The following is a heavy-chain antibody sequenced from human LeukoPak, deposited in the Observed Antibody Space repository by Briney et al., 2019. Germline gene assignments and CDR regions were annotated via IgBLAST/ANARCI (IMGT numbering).Heavy chain of an antibody. V-gene: IGHV3-30*02. CDR2: IRYDGSNK. J-gene: IGHJ4*02. CDR1: RFTFSSYG. CDR3: AAVTPPDY. D-gene: IGHD4-23*01. Sequence: GGSLRLSCAASRFTFSSYGMHWVRQAPGKGLEWVAFIRYDGSNKYYADSVRGRFTISRGNSKNTLFLQMNTLRAEDTAVYYCAAVTPPDYWGQGTLVTVSS.